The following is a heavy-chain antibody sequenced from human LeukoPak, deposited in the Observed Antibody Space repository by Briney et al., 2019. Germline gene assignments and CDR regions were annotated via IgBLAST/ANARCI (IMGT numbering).Heavy chain of an antibody. V-gene: IGHV4-39*07. J-gene: IGHJ5*02. CDR3: ARGGYCSSTSCYDLDP. CDR1: GGSIRSSSYY. CDR2: IYYSGST. Sequence: PSETLSLTFTVSGGSIRSSSYYWGWIRQPPGKGLEWIGSIYYSGSTYYYPSLKSRVTISVDTSKNQFSLQLSSVTAADTAVYFCARGGYCSSTSCYDLDPCGQGTLVTVSP. D-gene: IGHD2-2*01.